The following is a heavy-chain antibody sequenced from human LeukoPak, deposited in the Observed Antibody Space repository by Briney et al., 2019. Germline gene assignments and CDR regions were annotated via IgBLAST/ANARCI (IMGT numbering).Heavy chain of an antibody. V-gene: IGHV1-18*01. CDR3: ARGRLRYFDSYNWFDP. CDR2: ISAYNGNT. Sequence: ASVEVSCKASGYTFTSYGISWVRQAPGQGLEWMGWISAYNGNTNYAQKLQGRVTMTTDTSTSTAYMELRSLRSDDTAVYYCARGRLRYFDSYNWFDPWGQGTLVTVSS. CDR1: GYTFTSYG. D-gene: IGHD3-9*01. J-gene: IGHJ5*02.